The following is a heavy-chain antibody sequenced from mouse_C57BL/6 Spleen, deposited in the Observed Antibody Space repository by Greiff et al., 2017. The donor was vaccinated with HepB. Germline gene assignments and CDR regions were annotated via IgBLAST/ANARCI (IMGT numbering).Heavy chain of an antibody. CDR3: ARNKGSWFAY. J-gene: IGHJ3*01. V-gene: IGHV1-50*01. CDR1: GYTFTSYW. Sequence: VQLQQPGAELVKPGASVKLSCKASGYTFTSYWMQWVKQRPGQGLEWIGEIDPSDSYTNYNQKFKGKATLTVDTSSSTAYMQLSSLTSEDSAVYYCARNKGSWFAYWGQGTLVTVSA. D-gene: IGHD3-3*01. CDR2: IDPSDSYT.